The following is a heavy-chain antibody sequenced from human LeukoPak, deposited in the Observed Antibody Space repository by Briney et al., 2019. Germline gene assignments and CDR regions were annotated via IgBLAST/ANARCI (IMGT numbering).Heavy chain of an antibody. V-gene: IGHV3-48*03. CDR2: ISSSGSTI. J-gene: IGHJ4*02. Sequence: GGSLRLSCAASGFTFSSYEMNWVRQAPGKGLEWVSYISSSGSTIYYADSVKGRFTISRDNAKNSLYLQMNSLRAEDTAVYYCARDRPSYCSGGSRSDRQAPHFDYWGQGTLVTVSS. CDR1: GFTFSSYE. D-gene: IGHD2-15*01. CDR3: ARDRPSYCSGGSRSDRQAPHFDY.